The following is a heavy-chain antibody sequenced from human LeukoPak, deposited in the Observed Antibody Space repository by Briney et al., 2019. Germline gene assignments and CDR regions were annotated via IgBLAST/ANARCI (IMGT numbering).Heavy chain of an antibody. J-gene: IGHJ6*02. V-gene: IGHV3-21*01. D-gene: IGHD6-6*01. CDR3: ARVQGGSSFYYYGMDV. CDR2: ISSSSSYI. CDR1: GFTFSSYS. Sequence: GGSLRLSCAPSGFTFSSYSMNWVRQAPGKGLEGLSSISSSSSYIYYADSVKGRFTISRDNAKNSLYLQMNSLRAEDTAVYYCARVQGGSSFYYYGMDVWGQGTTVTVSS.